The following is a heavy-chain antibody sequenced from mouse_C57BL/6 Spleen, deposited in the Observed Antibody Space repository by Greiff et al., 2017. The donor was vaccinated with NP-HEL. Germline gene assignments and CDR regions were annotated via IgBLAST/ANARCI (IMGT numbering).Heavy chain of an antibody. Sequence: QVQLQQSGAELMKPGASVKLSCKATGYTFTGYWIEWVKQRPGHGLEWIGEILPGSGSTNYNEKFKGKATFTADTSSNTAYMQLSSLTTEDSAIYYCARCYYDYSAWFAYWGQGTLVTVSA. J-gene: IGHJ3*01. CDR3: ARCYYDYSAWFAY. V-gene: IGHV1-9*01. CDR1: GYTFTGYW. CDR2: ILPGSGST. D-gene: IGHD2-4*01.